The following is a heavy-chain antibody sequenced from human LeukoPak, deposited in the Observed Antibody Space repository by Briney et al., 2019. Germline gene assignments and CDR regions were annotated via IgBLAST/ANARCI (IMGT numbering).Heavy chain of an antibody. CDR2: ISGSGGSA. J-gene: IGHJ4*02. V-gene: IGHV3-23*01. D-gene: IGHD3-22*01. CDR3: AKSSYYDSSGYPN. CDR1: GFTFSSYA. Sequence: GGSLRLSCAASGFTFSSYAMSWVRQAPGKGLEWVSAISGSGGSAYYADSVKGRFTISRDNSKNTLYLQMNSLRAEDTAVYYCAKSSYYDSSGYPNWGQGTLVTVSS.